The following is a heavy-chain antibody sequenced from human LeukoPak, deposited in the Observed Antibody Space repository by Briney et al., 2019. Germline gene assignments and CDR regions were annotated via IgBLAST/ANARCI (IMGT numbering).Heavy chain of an antibody. Sequence: ASVKVSCKGSGYSSTSYWIGWVRQMPGKGLEWMGIIYPGDSDTRYSPSFQGQVTISADKSISTAYLQWSSLKASDTAMYYCARQDYYDSSGYGDFDYWGQGTLVTVSS. V-gene: IGHV5-51*01. CDR1: GYSSTSYW. D-gene: IGHD3-22*01. CDR3: ARQDYYDSSGYGDFDY. CDR2: IYPGDSDT. J-gene: IGHJ4*02.